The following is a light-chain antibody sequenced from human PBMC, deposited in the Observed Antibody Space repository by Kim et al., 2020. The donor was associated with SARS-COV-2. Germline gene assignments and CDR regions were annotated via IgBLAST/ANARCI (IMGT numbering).Light chain of an antibody. CDR2: DVS. J-gene: IGLJ3*02. Sequence: QSALTQPASVSGSPGQSITISCTGTSSDLGGYNYVSWYQQHPGKAPKLMIYDVSNRPSGVSNRFSGSKSGNTASLTISGLQAEDEADYYCSSYTSSSTPVFGGGTRLTVL. CDR1: SSDLGGYNY. CDR3: SSYTSSSTPV. V-gene: IGLV2-14*03.